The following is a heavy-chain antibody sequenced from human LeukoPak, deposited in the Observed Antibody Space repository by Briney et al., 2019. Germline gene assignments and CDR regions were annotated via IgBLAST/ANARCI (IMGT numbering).Heavy chain of an antibody. CDR3: ARKGDYGGNLDY. Sequence: PSETLSLTCAVAGGSISSGGYSWSWIRQPPGKGLEWIGYIYHSGSTYFNPSLKSRVTISVDRSNNQFSLKLSSVTAADTAVYYCARKGDYGGNLDYWGQGTLVTVSS. CDR2: IYHSGST. J-gene: IGHJ4*02. V-gene: IGHV4-30-2*01. CDR1: GGSISSGGYS. D-gene: IGHD4-23*01.